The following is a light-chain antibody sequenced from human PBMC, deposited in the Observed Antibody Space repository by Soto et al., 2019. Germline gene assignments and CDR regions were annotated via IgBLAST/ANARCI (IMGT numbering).Light chain of an antibody. V-gene: IGKV3-15*01. CDR2: DSS. Sequence: EIVMTQSPATLSLSPVETVTLSCMASQNVDKFLAWYRQRPGQPPRLLIFDSSNRATGIPARFSGSGSGTEFTLTISSLQSEDFAVYYCQQYNNWPLTFGGGTKVDIK. CDR3: QQYNNWPLT. CDR1: QNVDKF. J-gene: IGKJ4*01.